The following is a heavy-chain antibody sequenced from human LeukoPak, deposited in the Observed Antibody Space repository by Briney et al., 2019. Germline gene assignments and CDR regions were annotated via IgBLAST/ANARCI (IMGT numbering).Heavy chain of an antibody. CDR2: INHSGST. D-gene: IGHD2-2*02. CDR1: GGSFSGYY. J-gene: IGHJ4*02. CDR3: ARGTGYCSSTSCYRGLGLDY. V-gene: IGHV4-34*01. Sequence: SETLSLACAVYGGSFSGYYWSWIRQPPGKGLEWIGEINHSGSTNYNPSLKSRVTISVDTSKNQFSLKLSSVTAADTAVYYCARGTGYCSSTSCYRGLGLDYWGQGTLVTVSS.